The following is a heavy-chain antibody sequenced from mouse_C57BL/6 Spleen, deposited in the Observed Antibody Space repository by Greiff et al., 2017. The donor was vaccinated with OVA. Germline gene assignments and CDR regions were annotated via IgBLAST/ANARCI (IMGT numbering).Heavy chain of an antibody. V-gene: IGHV1-81*01. Sequence: QVQLQQSGAELARPGASVKLSCKASGYTFTSYGISWVKQRTGQGLEWIGEIYPRSGNTYYNEKFKGKATLTADKSSSTAYMELRSLTSEDSAVYFCARLKILRYPPPMDYWGQGTSVTVSS. CDR2: IYPRSGNT. CDR1: GYTFTSYG. CDR3: ARLKILRYPPPMDY. D-gene: IGHD1-1*01. J-gene: IGHJ4*01.